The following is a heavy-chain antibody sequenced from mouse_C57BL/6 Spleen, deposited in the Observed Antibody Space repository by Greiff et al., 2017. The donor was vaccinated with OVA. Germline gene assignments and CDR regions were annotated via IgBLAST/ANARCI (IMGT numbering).Heavy chain of an antibody. J-gene: IGHJ2*01. CDR1: GYTFTSYW. V-gene: IGHV1-64*01. CDR2: IHPNSGST. Sequence: QVQLQQPGAELVKPGASVKLSCKASGYTFTSYWMHWVKQRPGQGLEWIGMIHPNSGSTNYNEKFKSKATLTVDKSSSTAYMQISSLTSEDSAVYYCAREVWPHFDYWGQGTTLTVSS. CDR3: AREVWPHFDY. D-gene: IGHD2-10*02.